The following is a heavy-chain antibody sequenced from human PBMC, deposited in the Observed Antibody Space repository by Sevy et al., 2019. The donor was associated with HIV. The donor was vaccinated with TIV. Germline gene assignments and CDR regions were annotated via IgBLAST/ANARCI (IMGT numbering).Heavy chain of an antibody. CDR1: GGTFSSYA. CDR2: IIPIFGTA. D-gene: IGHD3-10*01. V-gene: IGHV1-69*13. CDR3: AREGREESRDY. J-gene: IGHJ4*02. Sequence: ASVKVSCKASGGTFSSYAISWVRQAHGQGLEWMGGIIPIFGTANYAQKFQGRVTITADESTSTAYMELSSLRSEDTAVYYCAREGREESRDYWGQGTLVTVSS.